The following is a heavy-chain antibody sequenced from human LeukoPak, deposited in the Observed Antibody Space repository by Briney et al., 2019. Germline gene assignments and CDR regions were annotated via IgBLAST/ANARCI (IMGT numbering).Heavy chain of an antibody. V-gene: IGHV1-3*01. CDR3: ARDSPLSPYDY. D-gene: IGHD3-16*02. J-gene: IGHJ4*02. Sequence: ASVKVSCKASGYTFIRNAMHWVRQAPGQRREWMGWINVGNGKTKYSQKFQGRVTITRDTSASTAYMEVSSLRSEDTAVYYCARDSPLSPYDYWGQGTLVTVSS. CDR2: INVGNGKT. CDR1: GYTFIRNA.